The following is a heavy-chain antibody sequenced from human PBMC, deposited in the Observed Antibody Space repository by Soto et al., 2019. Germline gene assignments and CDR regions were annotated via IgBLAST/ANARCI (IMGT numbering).Heavy chain of an antibody. J-gene: IGHJ4*02. CDR2: ISYDGSNK. V-gene: IGHV3-30*18. D-gene: IGHD6-6*01. CDR1: GFTFSSYG. CDR3: AKDHDSSSSQDLDY. Sequence: QVELVESWGGVVQPGRSLRLSCAASGFTFSSYGMHWVRQAPGKGLEWVAVISYDGSNKYYADSVKGRFTISRDNSKNTLYLQMNSLRAEDTAVYYCAKDHDSSSSQDLDYWGQGTLVTVSS.